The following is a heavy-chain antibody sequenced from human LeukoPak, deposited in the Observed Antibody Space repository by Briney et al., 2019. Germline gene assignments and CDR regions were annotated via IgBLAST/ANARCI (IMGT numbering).Heavy chain of an antibody. CDR3: ARDLRDWFDP. Sequence: SETLSLTCTVSGGSISSYYWSWIRQPAGKGLEWIGYIYYSGSTYYNPSLKSRVTISVDTSKDQFSLKLSSVTAADTAVYYCARDLRDWFDPWGQGTLVTVSS. V-gene: IGHV4-59*06. CDR1: GGSISSYY. D-gene: IGHD4-17*01. J-gene: IGHJ5*02. CDR2: IYYSGST.